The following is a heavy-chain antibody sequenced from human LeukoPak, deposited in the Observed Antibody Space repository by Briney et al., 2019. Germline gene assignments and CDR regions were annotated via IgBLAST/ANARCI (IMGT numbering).Heavy chain of an antibody. Sequence: GGSLRLSCAASGFTFSSYAMSWVRQAPGKGLEWVSAISGSGGSTYYADSVKGRFTISRDNSKNTLYLQMNSLRAEDTAVYYCAKVFSYYDFWSYFDYWGRGTLVTVSS. CDR2: ISGSGGST. CDR1: GFTFSSYA. V-gene: IGHV3-23*01. J-gene: IGHJ4*02. D-gene: IGHD3-3*01. CDR3: AKVFSYYDFWSYFDY.